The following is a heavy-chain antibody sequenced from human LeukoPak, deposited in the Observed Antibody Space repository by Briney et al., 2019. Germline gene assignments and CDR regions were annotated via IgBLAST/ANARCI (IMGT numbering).Heavy chain of an antibody. CDR1: GYTFTSYG. CDR2: ISAYNGNT. Sequence: ASVKVSCKASGYTFTSYGISWVRQAPGQGLEWMGWISAYNGNTNYAQNLQGRVTMTTDASTSTAYMELRSLRSDDTAVYYCARDRRAVAGSGFDYWGQGTLVTVSS. D-gene: IGHD6-19*01. CDR3: ARDRRAVAGSGFDY. J-gene: IGHJ4*02. V-gene: IGHV1-18*01.